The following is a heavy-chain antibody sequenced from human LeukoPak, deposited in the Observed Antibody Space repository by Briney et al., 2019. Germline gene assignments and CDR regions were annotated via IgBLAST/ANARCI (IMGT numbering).Heavy chain of an antibody. D-gene: IGHD6-13*01. V-gene: IGHV3-48*01. J-gene: IGHJ4*02. Sequence: ETGGSLRLSCAASGFNFIDYSMNWVRQAPGKGLEWISYIGISSGNTKYADSVKGRFTISRDNSKNTLYLQMNSLRAEDTAVYYCAKRCGSSWYHFDCWGQGTLVTVSS. CDR1: GFNFIDYS. CDR2: IGISSGNT. CDR3: AKRCGSSWYHFDC.